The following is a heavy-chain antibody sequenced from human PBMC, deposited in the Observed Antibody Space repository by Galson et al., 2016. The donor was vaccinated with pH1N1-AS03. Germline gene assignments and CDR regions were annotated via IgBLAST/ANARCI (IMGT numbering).Heavy chain of an antibody. D-gene: IGHD4-23*01. Sequence: SLRLSCAVSGFTVSSKYMSWVRQAPEKGLEWVSSIYSGGSTYYTDSVKGRFTIYRDDSKATLFLQMSSLRPEDTAVYYCASVTSAWPTVGAFGIWGQGTVVTVSS. CDR1: GFTVSSKY. V-gene: IGHV3-66*02. J-gene: IGHJ3*02. CDR3: ASVTSAWPTVGAFGI. CDR2: IYSGGST.